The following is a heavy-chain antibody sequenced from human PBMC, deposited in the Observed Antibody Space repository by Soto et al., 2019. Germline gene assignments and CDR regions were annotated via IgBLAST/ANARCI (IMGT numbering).Heavy chain of an antibody. CDR2: IRSEANGGTT. D-gene: IGHD3-22*01. V-gene: IGHV3-49*04. CDR3: TRYYYESSGYYVY. CDR1: GFTFGSYA. Sequence: SLRLSCTGSGFTFGSYALSWVRQAPGKGLEWVGVIRSEANGGTTDYAASVKGRITIPRDDSKSIAYMEINSLQTEDTAVYYCTRYYYESSGYYVYWGQGALVTRLL. J-gene: IGHJ4*02.